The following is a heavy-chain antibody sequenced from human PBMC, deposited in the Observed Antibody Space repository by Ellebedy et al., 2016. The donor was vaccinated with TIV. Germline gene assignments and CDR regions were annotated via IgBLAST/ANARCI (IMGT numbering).Heavy chain of an antibody. D-gene: IGHD3-22*01. CDR2: INPGSGNS. CDR3: ARGDNYYYYSSGYYYNY. J-gene: IGHJ4*02. Sequence: ASVKVSCKASGYTFTSYFLYWVRQAPGQGLEWMGIINPGSGNSNYAQKFQGRVTMTRDTSTSTVYMELSSLRSEDTAVYYCARGDNYYYYSSGYYYNYWGQGTLVTVSS. V-gene: IGHV1-46*01. CDR1: GYTFTSYF.